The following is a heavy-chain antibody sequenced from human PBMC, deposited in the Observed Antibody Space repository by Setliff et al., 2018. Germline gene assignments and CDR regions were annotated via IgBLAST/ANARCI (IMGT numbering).Heavy chain of an antibody. D-gene: IGHD3-3*01. Sequence: SETLSLTCSVSGGSISTSSYYWDWVRQPPGKGLEWIGSIYYSGSTYYTPSLXXRXTXXXXXXXXXXXXXXXXXXXXXTXVYYCARDYNFWSGEVSWGQGTLVTVSS. CDR1: GGSISTSSYY. V-gene: IGHV4-39*01. J-gene: IGHJ5*02. CDR2: IYYSGST. CDR3: ARDYNFWSGEVS.